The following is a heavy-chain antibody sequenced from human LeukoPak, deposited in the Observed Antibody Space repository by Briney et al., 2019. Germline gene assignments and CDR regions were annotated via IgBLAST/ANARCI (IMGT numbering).Heavy chain of an antibody. Sequence: SETLSLTCTVSGGSISSYYWSWIRQPPGKGLEWIGYIYYSGSTNYNPSLKSRVTISVDTSKNQFSLKLSSVTAADTAVYYCARLPDYGDYGGDCMDVWGKGTTVTVSS. CDR3: ARLPDYGDYGGDCMDV. J-gene: IGHJ6*03. D-gene: IGHD4-17*01. CDR1: GGSISSYY. CDR2: IYYSGST. V-gene: IGHV4-59*08.